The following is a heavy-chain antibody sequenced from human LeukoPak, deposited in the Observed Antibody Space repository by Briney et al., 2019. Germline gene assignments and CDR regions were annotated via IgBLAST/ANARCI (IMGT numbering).Heavy chain of an antibody. V-gene: IGHV3-33*06. D-gene: IGHD3-22*01. CDR3: AKSSYYDASGYYREYYFDY. J-gene: IGHJ4*02. Sequence: GGSLRLSCVASGFIFSNYGMHWVRQAPGKGLEWVAVIWYDGSNKYYEDSVKGRFTISRDNSKNTLYLQMNSLRDEDTAVYYCAKSSYYDASGYYREYYFDYWGQGTPVTVSS. CDR1: GFIFSNYG. CDR2: IWYDGSNK.